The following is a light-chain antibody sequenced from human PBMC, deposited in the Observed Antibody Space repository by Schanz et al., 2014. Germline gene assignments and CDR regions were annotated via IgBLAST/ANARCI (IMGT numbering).Light chain of an antibody. J-gene: IGLJ3*02. V-gene: IGLV2-14*01. CDR3: SSYTSSDNLV. CDR1: SSDVGGYNY. CDR2: EVS. Sequence: QSALTQPASVSGSPGQSITISCTGTSSDVGGYNYVSWYQQHPGKAPKLMIYEVSQRPSGVSHRFSGSKSGNTASLTISGLQPEDEADYYCSSYTSSDNLVFGGGTKLTVL.